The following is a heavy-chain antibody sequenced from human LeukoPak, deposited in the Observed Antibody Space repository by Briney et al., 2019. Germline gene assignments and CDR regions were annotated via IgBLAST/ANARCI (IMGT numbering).Heavy chain of an antibody. CDR1: GRSISTYS. CDR3: ARVRLVGYDILTGYYSFDY. CDR2: IYYSGNT. Sequence: SETLSLTCTVSGRSISTYSWSWIRQPPGKGLEWIGYIYYSGNTNYNPSLKSRVTISVDKSKNQFSLKLSSVTAADTAVYYCARVRLVGYDILTGYYSFDYWGQGTLVTVSS. J-gene: IGHJ4*02. D-gene: IGHD3-9*01. V-gene: IGHV4-59*01.